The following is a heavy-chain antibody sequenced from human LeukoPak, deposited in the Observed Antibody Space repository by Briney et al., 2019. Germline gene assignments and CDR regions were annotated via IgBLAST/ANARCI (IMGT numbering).Heavy chain of an antibody. D-gene: IGHD6-13*01. V-gene: IGHV1-2*06. Sequence: GASVKVSCKASGYTFTGYHIHWVRQAPGQGLEWMGRINPYSGDTNFAQKFQGRVTMTRDTSITTAYMDLSSLTPDDTAVYFCARDQGSLTRSWYTGYWGQGTQVIVS. CDR1: GYTFTGYH. J-gene: IGHJ4*02. CDR2: INPYSGDT. CDR3: ARDQGSLTRSWYTGY.